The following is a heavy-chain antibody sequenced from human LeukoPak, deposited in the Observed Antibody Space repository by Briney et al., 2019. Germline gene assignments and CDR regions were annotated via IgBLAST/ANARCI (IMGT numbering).Heavy chain of an antibody. J-gene: IGHJ6*02. CDR1: GYTFTSYY. Sequence: ASVKVSCKASGYTFTSYYMHWVRQAPGQGLEWMGIINPSGGSTSYAQKLQGRVTMTRDTSTSTVYMELSSLRSEDTAVYYCARGGPYGFASDYGMDVWGQGTTVTVSS. CDR3: ARGGPYGFASDYGMDV. V-gene: IGHV1-46*04. CDR2: INPSGGST. D-gene: IGHD3-3*01.